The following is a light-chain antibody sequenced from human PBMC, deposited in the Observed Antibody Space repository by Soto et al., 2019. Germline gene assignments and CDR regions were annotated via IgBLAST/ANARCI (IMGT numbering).Light chain of an antibody. CDR2: EVS. CDR3: SSYTSSSTDV. J-gene: IGLJ1*01. Sequence: QSALTQPPSASGSPGQSVTISCTGTSSDVGGYNYVSWYQQHPGKAPKLMIYEVSERPSGVPDRFSGSKSSNTASLTVSGLQAEDEADYYCSSYTSSSTDVFGTGTKLTVL. V-gene: IGLV2-8*01. CDR1: SSDVGGYNY.